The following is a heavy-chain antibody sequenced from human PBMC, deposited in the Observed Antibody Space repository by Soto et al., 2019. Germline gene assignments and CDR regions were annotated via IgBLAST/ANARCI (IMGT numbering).Heavy chain of an antibody. CDR1: GGSISSSSYF. CDR2: IYYSGST. CDR3: TTQGFGGLHGLVDV. Sequence: SETLSLTCTVSGGSISSSSYFWGWIRQPPGKGLEWIGSIYYSGSTYYNPSLKSRVTVSVDTSKNQFSLKLTSVTAADTAVYYCTTQGFGGLHGLVDVWGQGTTVT. J-gene: IGHJ6*02. D-gene: IGHD3-10*01. V-gene: IGHV4-39*01.